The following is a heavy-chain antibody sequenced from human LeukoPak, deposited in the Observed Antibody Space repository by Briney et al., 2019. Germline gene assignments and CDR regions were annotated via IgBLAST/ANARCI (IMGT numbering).Heavy chain of an antibody. D-gene: IGHD2-2*01. Sequence: SGGSLRLSCAASGFTFSSYGMHWVRQAPGKGLEWVAVISYDGSNKYYADSVKGRFTISRDNSKNTLYLQMNSLRAEDTAVYYCARGYCSSTSCHSGDYFDYWGQGTLVTVSS. CDR1: GFTFSSYG. CDR3: ARGYCSSTSCHSGDYFDY. CDR2: ISYDGSNK. J-gene: IGHJ4*02. V-gene: IGHV3-30*03.